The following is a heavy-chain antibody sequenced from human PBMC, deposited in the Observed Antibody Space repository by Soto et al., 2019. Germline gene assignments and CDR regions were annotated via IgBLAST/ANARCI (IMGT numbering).Heavy chain of an antibody. D-gene: IGHD6-13*01. CDR1: GFTFSSYA. J-gene: IGHJ3*02. CDR2: ISGSGGST. Sequence: GGSLRLSCAASGFTFSSYAMSWVRQAPGKGLEWVSAISGSGGSTYYADSVKGRFTISRDNSKNTLYLQMNSLRAEDTAVYYCAKYLNPYDPYSSSWYAFDIWGQGTMVTVSS. V-gene: IGHV3-23*01. CDR3: AKYLNPYDPYSSSWYAFDI.